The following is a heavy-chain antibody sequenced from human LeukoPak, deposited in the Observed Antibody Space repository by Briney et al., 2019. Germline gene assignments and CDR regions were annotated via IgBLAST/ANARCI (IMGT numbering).Heavy chain of an antibody. CDR1: GYSISSGYY. J-gene: IGHJ3*02. CDR3: ATDRASGRAFDI. D-gene: IGHD1-14*01. CDR2: IYHSGNT. Sequence: MASETLPLTCAVSGYSISSGYYWGWIRPPPGKGLEWIGSIYHSGNTYYNPSLKSRVTTSVDTSKNEFSLKVSSVTAADTAVHYCATDRASGRAFDIWGQGTMVTVSS. V-gene: IGHV4-38-2*02.